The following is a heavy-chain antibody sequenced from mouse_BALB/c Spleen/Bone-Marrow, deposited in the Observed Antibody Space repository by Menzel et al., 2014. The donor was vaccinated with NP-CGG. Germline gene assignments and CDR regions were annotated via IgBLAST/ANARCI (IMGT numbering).Heavy chain of an antibody. CDR2: INPSNGRT. CDR3: ARLLLRFYALDY. D-gene: IGHD1-1*01. Sequence: ESGAELVKPGASVKLSCKASGYTFTSYWIHWVKQRPGQGLEWIGEINPSNGRTNYNEKFKSKATLTVDKSSSTAYMQLSSLTSEDSAVYDCARLLLRFYALDYWGQGTSVTVSS. V-gene: IGHV1S81*02. CDR1: GYTFTSYW. J-gene: IGHJ4*01.